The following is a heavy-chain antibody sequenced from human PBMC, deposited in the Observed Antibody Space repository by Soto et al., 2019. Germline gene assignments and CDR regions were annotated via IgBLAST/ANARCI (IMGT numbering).Heavy chain of an antibody. D-gene: IGHD2-15*01. CDR2: ISYDGSNK. J-gene: IGHJ4*02. Sequence: PGGSLRLSCAASGFTFSSYGMHWVRQAPGKGLEWVTIISYDGSNKNYGDSVKGRFTVSRDNPGNTLSLQMNSLRPEDTGIYYCAKDRGGRLDFWGQGAWVTFSS. CDR3: AKDRGGRLDF. V-gene: IGHV3-30*18. CDR1: GFTFSSYG.